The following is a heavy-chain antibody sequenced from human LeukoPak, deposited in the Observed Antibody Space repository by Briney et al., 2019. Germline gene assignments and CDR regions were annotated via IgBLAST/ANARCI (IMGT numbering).Heavy chain of an antibody. D-gene: IGHD3-3*01. CDR1: GFTFSSYS. CDR3: ARAIYGVVISSSDP. CDR2: ISSSSYI. V-gene: IGHV3-21*01. J-gene: IGHJ5*02. Sequence: GGSLRLSCAASGFTFSSYSMNWVRQAPGKGLEWVSSISSSSYIYYADSVKGRFTISRDNAKNSLYPQMNSLRAEDTAVYYCARAIYGVVISSSDPWGQGTLVTVSS.